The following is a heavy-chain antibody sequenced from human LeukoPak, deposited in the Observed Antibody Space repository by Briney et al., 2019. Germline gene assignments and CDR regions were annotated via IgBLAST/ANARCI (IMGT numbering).Heavy chain of an antibody. CDR2: ISGSGGST. J-gene: IGHJ2*01. D-gene: IGHD4-23*01. Sequence: GGSLRLSCAASGFTFSSYAMSWVRQAPGKGLEWVSTISGSGGSTYYADSVKGRFTISRDNSKNTVYLQMNSLRGEDTAVYYCARVYAGGLGRDSGYFDLWGRGTLVTVSS. V-gene: IGHV3-23*01. CDR3: ARVYAGGLGRDSGYFDL. CDR1: GFTFSSYA.